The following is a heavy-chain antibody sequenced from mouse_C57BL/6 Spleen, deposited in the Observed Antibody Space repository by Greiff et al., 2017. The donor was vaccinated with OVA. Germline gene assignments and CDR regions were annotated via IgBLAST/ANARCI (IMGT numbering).Heavy chain of an antibody. CDR2: ICPNSGGT. J-gene: IGHJ1*03. CDR1: GYTLTRYW. Sequence: QVQLQQPGAELVKPGASVKLSCKASGYTLTRYWMTWVKQRPGRGLEWIGRICPNSGGTKYNEKFKSKATLTEDKPSSTAYMQLSSLTSEDSAVYYCARSENYDGSSWYFDVWGTGTTVTVSS. CDR3: ARSENYDGSSWYFDV. V-gene: IGHV1-72*01. D-gene: IGHD1-1*01.